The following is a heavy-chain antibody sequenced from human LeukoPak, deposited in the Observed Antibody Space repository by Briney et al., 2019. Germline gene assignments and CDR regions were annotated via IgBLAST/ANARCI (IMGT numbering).Heavy chain of an antibody. Sequence: PGGSLRLSCAASGFTFSSYAMHWVRQAPGKGLEWVAVISYDGSNKYYADSVKGRFTISRDNSKNTLYLQMNSLRAEDTAVYYCARVGDYLPLLLYYYGMDVWGQGTTVTVSS. CDR1: GFTFSSYA. V-gene: IGHV3-30-3*01. CDR2: ISYDGSNK. D-gene: IGHD4-17*01. CDR3: ARVGDYLPLLLYYYGMDV. J-gene: IGHJ6*02.